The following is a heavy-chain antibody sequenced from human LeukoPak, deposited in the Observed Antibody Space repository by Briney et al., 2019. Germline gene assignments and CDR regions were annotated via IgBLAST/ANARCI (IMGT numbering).Heavy chain of an antibody. CDR3: ARGGSLLPFDY. Sequence: ASVKVSCKASGYTFTSYAMHWVRQAPGQRLEWMGWINAGNGNTKYSQKFQGRVTITADESTSTAYMELSSLRSEDTAVYYCARGGSLLPFDYWGQGTLVTVSS. J-gene: IGHJ4*02. CDR2: INAGNGNT. CDR1: GYTFTSYA. D-gene: IGHD2-15*01. V-gene: IGHV1-3*01.